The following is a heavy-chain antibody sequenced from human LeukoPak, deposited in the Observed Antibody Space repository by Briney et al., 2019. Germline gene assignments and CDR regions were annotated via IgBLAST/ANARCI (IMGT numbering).Heavy chain of an antibody. D-gene: IGHD2-8*01. Sequence: SETLSLTCAVYGGSFSGYYWSWIRQPPGRGLEWIGEINHSGSTNYNPSLKSRVTISVDTSKNQFSLKLSSVTAADTAVYYCARANIDASFDYWGRGTLVTVSS. CDR3: ARANIDASFDY. J-gene: IGHJ4*02. V-gene: IGHV4-34*01. CDR1: GGSFSGYY. CDR2: INHSGST.